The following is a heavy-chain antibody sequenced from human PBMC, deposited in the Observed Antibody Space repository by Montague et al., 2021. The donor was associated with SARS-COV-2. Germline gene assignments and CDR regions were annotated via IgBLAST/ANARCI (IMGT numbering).Heavy chain of an antibody. CDR1: GGSLSTYY. V-gene: IGHV4-59*08. J-gene: IGHJ6*02. CDR3: ARNAYNHYGLDV. CDR2: IDDSGTT. Sequence: SETLSLTCSVSGGSLSTYYWSWIRQPPGKGLKWIGYIDDSGTTRYNPSHRSRATISLDLSKNQFSLDLNSVTAADTAVYYCARNAYNHYGLDVWGQGTTVTVSS.